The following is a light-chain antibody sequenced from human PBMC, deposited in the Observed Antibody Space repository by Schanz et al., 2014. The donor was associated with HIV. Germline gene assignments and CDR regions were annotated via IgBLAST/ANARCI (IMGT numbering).Light chain of an antibody. CDR3: SSYAGSNNL. CDR2: EVN. Sequence: QSALTQPPSASGSPGQSVTISCTGTTSDIGGYNYVSWYQQHPDKAPQLLIYEVNMRPSGVPDRFSGSKSGNTASLTVSGLQAEDEADYYCSSYAGSNNLLGGGTKLTVL. V-gene: IGLV2-8*01. CDR1: TSDIGGYNY. J-gene: IGLJ2*01.